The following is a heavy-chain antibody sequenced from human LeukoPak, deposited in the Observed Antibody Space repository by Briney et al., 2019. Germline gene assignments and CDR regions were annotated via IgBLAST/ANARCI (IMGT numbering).Heavy chain of an antibody. CDR3: ARVRLADERAWAY. D-gene: IGHD3-3*02. Sequence: ASVKVSCKASGYTFSDYYIHWVRQAPGQGLEYVGWITPKSGDTYSPQRFQGRVTMTRDASISTAYMELSSLRSDDTAVYFCARVRLADERAWAYWGQGTLVTVSS. V-gene: IGHV1-2*02. CDR1: GYTFSDYY. J-gene: IGHJ4*02. CDR2: ITPKSGDT.